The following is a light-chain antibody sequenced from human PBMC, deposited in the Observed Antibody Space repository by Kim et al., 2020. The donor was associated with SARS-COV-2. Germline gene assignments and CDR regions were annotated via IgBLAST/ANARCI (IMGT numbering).Light chain of an antibody. CDR2: EAS. CDR1: QSVSTW. Sequence: DIQMTQSPSTLSASVGDRVTLTCWASQSVSTWLAWYQQKPGKAPNLLIYEASSLESGVPSRFSGRGSGTEFTLTISSLQPDDFATYYCQHYYSYPWTFGQGTKVDIK. J-gene: IGKJ1*01. V-gene: IGKV1-5*03. CDR3: QHYYSYPWT.